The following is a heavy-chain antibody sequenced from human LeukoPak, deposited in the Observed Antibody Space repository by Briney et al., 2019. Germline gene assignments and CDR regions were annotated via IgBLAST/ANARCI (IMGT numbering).Heavy chain of an antibody. V-gene: IGHV3-23*01. Sequence: GGTLRLSCAASRFTFSSYGMSWVRQAPGKGLEWVSGISSSGGSTYYADSVKGRFTISRDNSKNTLYLQMNSLRAEDTAVYYCAKDSGSGRGYYYYMDVWGKGTTVTISS. CDR3: AKDSGSGRGYYYYMDV. J-gene: IGHJ6*03. CDR1: RFTFSSYG. CDR2: ISSSGGST. D-gene: IGHD3-10*01.